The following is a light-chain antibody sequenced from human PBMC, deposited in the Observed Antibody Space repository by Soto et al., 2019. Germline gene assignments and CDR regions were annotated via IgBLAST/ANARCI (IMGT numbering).Light chain of an antibody. Sequence: DVVLTQSPLFLPVTLGQPASISCRSSQSLVFSDGNTYLSWFQQRPGQSPRRLIYKISNRDSGVPDRISGSGSGTDFSLIISRVEAEDVGVYYCMQGTHWPPTFGPGTKVDIK. CDR1: QSLVFSDGNTY. CDR3: MQGTHWPPT. CDR2: KIS. J-gene: IGKJ1*01. V-gene: IGKV2-30*01.